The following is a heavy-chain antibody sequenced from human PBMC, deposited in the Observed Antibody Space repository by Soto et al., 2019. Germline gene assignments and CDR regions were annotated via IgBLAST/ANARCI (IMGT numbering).Heavy chain of an antibody. Sequence: GGSLRLSCAASGFTFSSYGMHWVRQAPGKGLEWVAVIWYDGSNKYYADSVKGRFTISRDNSKNTLYLQMNSLRAEDTAVYYCARVNGPPYYDFWSGYYLGGMDVWGQGTTVTVSS. CDR1: GFTFSSYG. V-gene: IGHV3-33*01. D-gene: IGHD3-3*01. CDR2: IWYDGSNK. CDR3: ARVNGPPYYDFWSGYYLGGMDV. J-gene: IGHJ6*02.